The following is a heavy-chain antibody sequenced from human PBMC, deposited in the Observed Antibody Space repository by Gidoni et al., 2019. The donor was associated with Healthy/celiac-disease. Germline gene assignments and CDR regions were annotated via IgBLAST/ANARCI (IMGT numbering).Heavy chain of an antibody. Sequence: QVQLVESGGGLVKPGGSLRLSCDASGFTFSDYYMSWIRQAPGKGLEWVSYISSSSSYTNYADSVKGRFTISRDNAKNSLYLQMNSLRAEDTAVYYCARGLAVAGRPLDYWGQGTLVTVSS. D-gene: IGHD6-19*01. CDR3: ARGLAVAGRPLDY. V-gene: IGHV3-11*05. CDR2: ISSSSSYT. J-gene: IGHJ4*02. CDR1: GFTFSDYY.